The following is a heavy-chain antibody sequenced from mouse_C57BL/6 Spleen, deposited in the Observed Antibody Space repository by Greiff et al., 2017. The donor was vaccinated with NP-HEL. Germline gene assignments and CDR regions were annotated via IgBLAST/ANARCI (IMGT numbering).Heavy chain of an antibody. Sequence: VQLQQSGPELVKPGASVKISCKASGYAFSSSWMNWVKQRPGKGLEWIGRIYPGDGDTNYNGKFKGKTTLTADKSSSTAYMQLSSLTSEDSAVYFCANYRRYFDVWGTGTTVTVSS. CDR1: GYAFSSSW. J-gene: IGHJ1*03. CDR2: IYPGDGDT. CDR3: ANYRRYFDV. V-gene: IGHV1-82*01.